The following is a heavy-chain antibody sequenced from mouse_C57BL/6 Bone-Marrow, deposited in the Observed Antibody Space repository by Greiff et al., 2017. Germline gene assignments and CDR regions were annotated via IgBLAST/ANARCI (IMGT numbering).Heavy chain of an antibody. J-gene: IGHJ2*01. CDR2: IYPTSGRT. Sequence: QVQLQQPGAELVKPGASVKMSCKASGYTFTSYWITWVKQRPGQGLEWIGDIYPTSGRTNYNAKFKSKAILTVDTSSNTAYMQLSSLTSEDSAVFYCARSGPLGRSFDYWGRGTTLTVSS. CDR1: GYTFTSYW. V-gene: IGHV1-55*01. CDR3: ARSGPLGRSFDY. D-gene: IGHD4-1*01.